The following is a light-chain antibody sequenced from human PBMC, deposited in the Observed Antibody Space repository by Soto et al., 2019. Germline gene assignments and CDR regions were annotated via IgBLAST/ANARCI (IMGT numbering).Light chain of an antibody. J-gene: IGKJ4*01. V-gene: IGKV3-15*01. CDR2: DVS. CDR1: QSVSGT. Sequence: EIVMTQSPATLSLSPGERATLSCRASQSVSGTLAWYQQKPGQAPRLLIYDVSTRATGIPARFSGSGRGTEFTLTISRLQSEDFAIYYCQQYNNWPPLTFGGGTKMEIK. CDR3: QQYNNWPPLT.